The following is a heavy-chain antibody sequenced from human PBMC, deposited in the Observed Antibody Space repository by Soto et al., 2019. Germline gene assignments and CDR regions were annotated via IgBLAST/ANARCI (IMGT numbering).Heavy chain of an antibody. CDR3: ARDPYHVLMVNAPNLYGMDV. D-gene: IGHD2-8*01. J-gene: IGHJ6*02. V-gene: IGHV1-18*01. CDR1: GYTFNSYG. Sequence: GASVKVSCKASGYTFNSYGISWVRQDPEQGLEWMGWISAYNGNTNYPQSLQGRLTMTTDTSTTTAYMELRSLRSDDTAVYYCARDPYHVLMVNAPNLYGMDVWGQGTTVTVSS. CDR2: ISAYNGNT.